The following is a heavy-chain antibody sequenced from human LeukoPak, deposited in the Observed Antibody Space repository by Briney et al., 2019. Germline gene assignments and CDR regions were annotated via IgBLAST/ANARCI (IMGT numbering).Heavy chain of an antibody. CDR1: GFTVSSNY. CDR2: IYSGGST. V-gene: IGHV3-66*01. Sequence: GGSLRLSCAASGFTVSSNYMSWVRQAPGKGLEWVSVIYSGGSTYYADSVKGRFTISRDNSKNTLYLQMNSLRAEDTAVYYCAREGKTLGIGYGDAFDIWGQGTMVTVSS. D-gene: IGHD3-16*01. CDR3: AREGKTLGIGYGDAFDI. J-gene: IGHJ3*02.